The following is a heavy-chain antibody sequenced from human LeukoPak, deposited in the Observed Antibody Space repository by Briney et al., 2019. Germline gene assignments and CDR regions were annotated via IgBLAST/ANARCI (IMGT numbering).Heavy chain of an antibody. CDR2: INWNGDTT. V-gene: IGHV3-20*04. CDR3: VRRVTLDYYYYYMDV. J-gene: IGHJ6*03. Sequence: GGSLRLSCAASGFTFDDYGMSWVRQGPGKGLEGVSGINWNGDTTGYADSVKGRFTISRDNAKNSLYLQMNSLRAEDTALYYCVRRVTLDYYYYYMDVWGKGTTVTVSS. CDR1: GFTFDDYG.